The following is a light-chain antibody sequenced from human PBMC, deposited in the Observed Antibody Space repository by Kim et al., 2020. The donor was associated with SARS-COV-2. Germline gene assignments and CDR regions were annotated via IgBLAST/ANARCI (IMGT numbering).Light chain of an antibody. Sequence: LSQPASVSGSPGQSITISCTGTRSDVGGYNYVSWYQQHPGKAPKLMIYDVTNRPSGVSDRFSGSKSGNTASLTISGLQAEDEADYYCLSYTGSNVYVFGTGTKVTVL. V-gene: IGLV2-14*03. CDR1: RSDVGGYNY. CDR2: DVT. CDR3: LSYTGSNVYV. J-gene: IGLJ1*01.